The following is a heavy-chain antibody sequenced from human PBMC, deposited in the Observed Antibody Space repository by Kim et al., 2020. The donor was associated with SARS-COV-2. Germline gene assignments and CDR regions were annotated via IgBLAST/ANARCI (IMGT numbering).Heavy chain of an antibody. V-gene: IGHV3-23*01. J-gene: IGHJ6*02. CDR2: IVGYSGST. CDR1: GFPFSTAA. Sequence: GGSLRLSCAASGFPFSTAAMSWVRQAPGKGLEWVSSIVGYSGSTYYADSVKGRFTISRDNSKKTVSLQMNGLRAEDTAVYYCAKVGSSSWDGGPYDYGMDVWGQGTTVTVSS. CDR3: AKVGSSSWDGGPYDYGMDV. D-gene: IGHD6-13*01.